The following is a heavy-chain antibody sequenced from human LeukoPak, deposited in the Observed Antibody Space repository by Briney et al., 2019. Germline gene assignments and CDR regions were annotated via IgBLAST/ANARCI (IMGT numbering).Heavy chain of an antibody. Sequence: GGSLRLSCAASGFHFSTYGMHWVRQAPGKGLEWVAAISNDGSNKFYTDSVKGRFTISRENALNSLYLQMNSLRAGDTAVYYCVRANGDPRGYYMDVWGKGTTVIISS. CDR1: GFHFSTYG. V-gene: IGHV3-30*03. D-gene: IGHD4-17*01. CDR3: VRANGDPRGYYMDV. J-gene: IGHJ6*03. CDR2: ISNDGSNK.